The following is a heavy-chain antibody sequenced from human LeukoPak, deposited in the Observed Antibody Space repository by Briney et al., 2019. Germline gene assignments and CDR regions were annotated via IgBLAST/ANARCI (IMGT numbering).Heavy chain of an antibody. V-gene: IGHV3-23*01. Sequence: PGGSLRLSRAASGFTFSSFAMSWVRQAPGKGLEWVSGISGSGGNTYYADSVKGRFSISRDNSKNTLYLQMNSLRAEDTAVYYCAKASGYSSNTGYYWGQGTLVTVSS. CDR1: GFTFSSFA. J-gene: IGHJ4*02. CDR3: AKASGYSSNTGYY. D-gene: IGHD6-13*01. CDR2: ISGSGGNT.